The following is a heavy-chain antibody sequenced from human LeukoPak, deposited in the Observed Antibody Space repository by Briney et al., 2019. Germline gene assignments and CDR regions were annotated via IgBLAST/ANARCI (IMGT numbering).Heavy chain of an antibody. V-gene: IGHV4-61*01. Sequence: PSETLSLTCTVSGGSVSSGSYYWSWIRQPPGKGLEWIGYIYYSGSTNYNPSLKSRVTVSADTSKNQFSLKLSSVTAADTAVYYCARAAGGIAAFDYWGQGTLVTVSS. CDR2: IYYSGST. CDR1: GGSVSSGSYY. CDR3: ARAAGGIAAFDY. D-gene: IGHD6-6*01. J-gene: IGHJ4*02.